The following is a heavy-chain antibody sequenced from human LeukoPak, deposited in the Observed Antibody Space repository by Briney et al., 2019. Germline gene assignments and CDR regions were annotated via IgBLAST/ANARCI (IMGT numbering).Heavy chain of an antibody. CDR3: AKDAQRGFDYSNSLEY. Sequence: PGGPLRLSCAATGFTFNHYAMHWVRQAPGKRLEWVAVIWSDGTNRYYADSVKGRFTISRDDAGKTVYLQMSSLRPEDTGVYYCAKDAQRGFDYSNSLEYWGQGTPVTVST. D-gene: IGHD4-11*01. CDR2: IWSDGTNR. V-gene: IGHV3-33*06. J-gene: IGHJ4*02. CDR1: GFTFNHYA.